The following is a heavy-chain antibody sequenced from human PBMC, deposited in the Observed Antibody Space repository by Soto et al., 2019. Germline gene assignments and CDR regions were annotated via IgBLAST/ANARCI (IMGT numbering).Heavy chain of an antibody. D-gene: IGHD6-13*01. CDR1: GFTFSSYW. V-gene: IGHV3-74*01. J-gene: IGHJ4*02. CDR3: ARDPSIAAAYFDY. Sequence: PGGSLRLSCAASGFTFSSYWMHWVRQAPGEGLVWVSRIKSDGSSITYADSVKGRFTISRDNAKNSLYLQMNSLRAEDTAVYYCARDPSIAAAYFDYWGQGTLVTVSS. CDR2: IKSDGSSI.